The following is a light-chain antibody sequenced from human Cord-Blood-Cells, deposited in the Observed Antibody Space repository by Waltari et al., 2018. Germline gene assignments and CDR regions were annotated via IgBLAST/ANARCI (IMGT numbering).Light chain of an antibody. CDR1: QSVSSY. CDR3: QQRSNWPPIT. CDR2: DAA. Sequence: EIVLTQSPATLSVSPGERATLSCRASQSVSSYLAWYQQNPGQAPRLLIYDAANRATGIPSRFSGSGSGTDFTLTISSLEPEDFAVYYCQQRSNWPPITFGQGTRLEIK. V-gene: IGKV3-11*01. J-gene: IGKJ5*01.